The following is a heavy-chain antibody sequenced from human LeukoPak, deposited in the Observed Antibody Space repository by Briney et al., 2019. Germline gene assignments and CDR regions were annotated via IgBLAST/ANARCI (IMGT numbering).Heavy chain of an antibody. CDR3: ARHYGP. V-gene: IGHV4-34*01. CDR1: GGSFSGYY. Sequence: SETLSLTCAVYGGSFSGYYWSWIRQPPGKGLEWIGEINHSGSTNYNPSLKSRVTISVDTSKNQFSLKLTSVTAADTAVYYCARHYGPWGRGTLVTVSS. CDR2: INHSGST. D-gene: IGHD3-16*01. J-gene: IGHJ5*02.